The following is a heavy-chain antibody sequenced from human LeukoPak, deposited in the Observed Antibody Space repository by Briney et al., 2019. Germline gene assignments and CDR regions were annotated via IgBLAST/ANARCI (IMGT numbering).Heavy chain of an antibody. CDR3: ARDAGGYGMDV. J-gene: IGHJ6*02. Sequence: PGGSLRLSCAVSGFSFSTYAMTWVRQPPGKGLEWVSVIYSGGSTYYADSVKGRFTISRDNSKNTLYLQMNSLRAEDTAVYYCARDAGGYGMDVWGQGTTVTVSS. CDR1: GFSFSTYA. V-gene: IGHV3-66*01. D-gene: IGHD2-8*02. CDR2: IYSGGST.